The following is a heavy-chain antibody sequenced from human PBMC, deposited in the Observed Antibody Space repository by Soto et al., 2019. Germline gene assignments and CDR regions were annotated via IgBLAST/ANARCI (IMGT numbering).Heavy chain of an antibody. D-gene: IGHD6-19*01. CDR1: GFTFSGSA. Sequence: EVQLVESGGGLVQPGGSLKLSCAASGFTFSGSAMHWVCQASGKGLEWVGRIRSKANSYATAYAASVKGRFTVSRDDSKNTAYLQMNSLKTEDTAVYYCTGGLEGWGQGTLVTVSS. CDR3: TGGLEG. J-gene: IGHJ4*02. CDR2: IRSKANSYAT. V-gene: IGHV3-73*02.